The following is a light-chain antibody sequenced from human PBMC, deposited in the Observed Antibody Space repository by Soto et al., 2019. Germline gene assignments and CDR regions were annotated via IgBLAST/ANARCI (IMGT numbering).Light chain of an antibody. CDR1: QSVRTN. Sequence: EIVMTQSPVTLSVSPGERVTLSCRASQSVRTNLAWYQQKPGQAPRLLIYGASARATGIQARISGNGSGTEFSLTIRSLQSEDFAVYYCKQYNNWPLTFGGGTKVDIK. CDR2: GAS. J-gene: IGKJ4*01. V-gene: IGKV3-15*01. CDR3: KQYNNWPLT.